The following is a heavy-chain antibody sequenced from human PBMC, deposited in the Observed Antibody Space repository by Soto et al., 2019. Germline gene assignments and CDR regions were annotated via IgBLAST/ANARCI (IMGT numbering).Heavy chain of an antibody. Sequence: PSETLSLTCAVSGGSISSGGYSWSWIRQPPGKGLEWIGYIYHSGSTYYNPSLKSRVTISVDRSKNQFSLKLSSVTAADTAVYYCARLLYYYDRSGYSPGAFDIWGQGTMVTVS. CDR2: IYHSGST. V-gene: IGHV4-30-2*01. D-gene: IGHD3-22*01. CDR1: GGSISSGGYS. CDR3: ARLLYYYDRSGYSPGAFDI. J-gene: IGHJ3*02.